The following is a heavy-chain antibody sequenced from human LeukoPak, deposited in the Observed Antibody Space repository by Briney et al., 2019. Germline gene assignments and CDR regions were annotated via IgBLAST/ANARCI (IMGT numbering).Heavy chain of an antibody. CDR2: ISYDGSNK. Sequence: GGSLRLSCAASGFTFNNYAMSWVRQAPGKGLEWVAVISYDGSNKYYADSVKGRFTISRDNSKNTLYLQMNSLRAEDTAVYYCATAPSGSGTFLDYWGQGTLVTVSS. D-gene: IGHD3-10*01. CDR3: ATAPSGSGTFLDY. CDR1: GFTFNNYA. V-gene: IGHV3-30-3*01. J-gene: IGHJ4*02.